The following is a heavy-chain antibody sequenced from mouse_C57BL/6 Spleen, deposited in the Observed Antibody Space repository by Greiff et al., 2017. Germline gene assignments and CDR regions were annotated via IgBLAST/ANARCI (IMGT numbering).Heavy chain of an antibody. J-gene: IGHJ4*01. CDR1: GFNIKDDY. Sequence: EVKLMESGAELVRPGASVKLSCTASGFNIKDDYMHWVKQRPEQGLEWIGWIDPENGDTEYASKFQGKATITADTSSNTAYLQLSSLTSEDTAVYYCTTDYDYAMDYWGQGTSVTVSS. D-gene: IGHD2-4*01. CDR3: TTDYDYAMDY. V-gene: IGHV14-4*01. CDR2: IDPENGDT.